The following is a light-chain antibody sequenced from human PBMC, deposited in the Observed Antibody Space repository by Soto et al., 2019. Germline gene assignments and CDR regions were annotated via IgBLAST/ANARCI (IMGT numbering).Light chain of an antibody. V-gene: IGKV1-5*01. J-gene: IGKJ2*01. Sequence: DIQMTQSPSTLSASVGDRVTITCRASQTISSWLAWYQQKPGKAPDLLIYDASSLHDGVPSRFSGRGSGTEVTLTISSRQPDDFATYFCQQYITFPYTFGQGTKLEIK. CDR1: QTISSW. CDR2: DAS. CDR3: QQYITFPYT.